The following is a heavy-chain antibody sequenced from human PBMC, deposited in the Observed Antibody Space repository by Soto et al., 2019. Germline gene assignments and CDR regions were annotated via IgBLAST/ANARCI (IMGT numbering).Heavy chain of an antibody. CDR3: ARGRVVASGSDLFDY. Sequence: QVQLQESGPGLVKPSQTLSLTCTVSGGSISSGGYYWSWIRQHPGKGLEWIGYIYYSGSTYYNPSLKSRGTISVDTSKNQFSLKLSSVTAADTAVYYCARGRVVASGSDLFDYWGQGTLVTVSS. CDR2: IYYSGST. CDR1: GGSISSGGYY. V-gene: IGHV4-31*03. J-gene: IGHJ4*02. D-gene: IGHD3-10*01.